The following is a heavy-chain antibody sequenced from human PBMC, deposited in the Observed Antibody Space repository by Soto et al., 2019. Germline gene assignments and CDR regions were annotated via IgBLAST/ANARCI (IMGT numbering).Heavy chain of an antibody. CDR3: ARRQGPGIAVAGRGKRYFDY. CDR1: GGSFSGYY. D-gene: IGHD6-19*01. V-gene: IGHV4-34*01. Sequence: SETLSLTCAVDGGSFSGYYWSWIRQPPGKGLEWIGEINHSGSTNYNPSLKSRVTISVDTSKNQFSLKLSSVTAADTAVYYCARRQGPGIAVAGRGKRYFDYWGQGTLVTVSS. J-gene: IGHJ4*02. CDR2: INHSGST.